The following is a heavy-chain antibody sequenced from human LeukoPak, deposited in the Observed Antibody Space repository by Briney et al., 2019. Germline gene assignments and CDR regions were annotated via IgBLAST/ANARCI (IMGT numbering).Heavy chain of an antibody. CDR1: GFTVSSNY. CDR2: IYSGGST. J-gene: IGHJ1*01. CDR3: TTNLYGDYGEYFQH. Sequence: GGSLRLSCAASGFTVSSNYMSWVRQAPGKGLEWVSVIYSGGSTYHTDSVKGRFTISRDNSKNTLYLQMNSLRAEDTAVYYCTTNLYGDYGEYFQHWGQGTLVTVSS. V-gene: IGHV3-66*01. D-gene: IGHD4-17*01.